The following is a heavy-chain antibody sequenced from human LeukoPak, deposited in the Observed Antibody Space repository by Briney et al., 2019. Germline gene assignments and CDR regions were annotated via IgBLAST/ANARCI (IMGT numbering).Heavy chain of an antibody. CDR1: GYTFTSYG. CDR3: ARESLWSGYFSDGMDV. V-gene: IGHV1-18*01. CDR2: ISAYNGNT. D-gene: IGHD3-3*01. Sequence: GASVKVSCKASGYTFTSYGISWVRQAPGQGLEWMGWISAYNGNTNYAQKLQGRVTMTTDTSTSTAYMEPRSLRSDDTAVYYCARESLWSGYFSDGMDVWGQGTTVTVSS. J-gene: IGHJ6*02.